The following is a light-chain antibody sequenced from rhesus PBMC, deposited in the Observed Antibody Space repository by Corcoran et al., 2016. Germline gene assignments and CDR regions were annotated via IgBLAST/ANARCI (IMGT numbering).Light chain of an antibody. J-gene: IGKJ1*01. CDR1: QSVSIY. Sequence: QVILTQSPATLSLSPGERATLSCRASQSVSIYLAWYQQKPGQAPRLRIYGASSRATGIPARFSGRGSGTDFPLPISSLWPEDVEVYHCYQHISGYPWTFGQGTKVEIK. CDR2: GAS. V-gene: IGKV3-10*01. CDR3: YQHISGYPWT.